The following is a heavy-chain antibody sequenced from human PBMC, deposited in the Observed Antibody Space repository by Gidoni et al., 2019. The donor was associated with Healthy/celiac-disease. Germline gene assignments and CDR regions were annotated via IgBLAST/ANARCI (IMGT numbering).Heavy chain of an antibody. CDR2: ISGSGGST. V-gene: IGHV3-23*01. CDR1: GFTFISYA. J-gene: IGHJ4*02. D-gene: IGHD1-26*01. Sequence: VQLLESGGGLVQPGGSLRLSCAASGFTFISYAMSWVRQAPGKGLEWVSAISGSGGSTYYADAVKGRFTISRDNSKNTLYLQMNSLRAEDTAVYYCAKRGGSWGPFDYWGQGTLVTVSS. CDR3: AKRGGSWGPFDY.